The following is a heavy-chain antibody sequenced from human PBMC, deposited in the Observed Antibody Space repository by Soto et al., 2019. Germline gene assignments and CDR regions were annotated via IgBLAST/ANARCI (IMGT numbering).Heavy chain of an antibody. CDR3: ARGRYCLTGRCFPNWFDS. D-gene: IGHD2-15*01. J-gene: IGHJ5*01. CDR2: IYKSATT. Sequence: PSETLSLTCSVSGDSISTVDYFWAWVRQPPGQALEYIGYIYKSATTYYNPPFESRVAISLDTSKSQFSLNVTSLTAADTAVYFCARGRYCLTGRCFPNWFDSWGQGTLVTVS. V-gene: IGHV4-30-4*01. CDR1: GDSISTVDYF.